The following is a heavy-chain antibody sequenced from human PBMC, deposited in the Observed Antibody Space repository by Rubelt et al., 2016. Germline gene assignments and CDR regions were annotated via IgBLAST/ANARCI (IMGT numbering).Heavy chain of an antibody. D-gene: IGHD1-26*01. J-gene: IGHJ6*02. CDR1: SGSFSGYY. CDR2: INHSGST. V-gene: IGHV4-34*01. Sequence: QVQLQQWGAGLLKPSETLSLTCAVYSGSFSGYYWSWIRQPPGKGLEWIGEINHSGSTNYNPSLKSRVTISVDTSKNQFSLKLSPVTAADTAVYYFARGWVGSYQFYYYYGMDVCARGTTVTVSS. CDR3: ARGWVGSYQFYYYYGMDV.